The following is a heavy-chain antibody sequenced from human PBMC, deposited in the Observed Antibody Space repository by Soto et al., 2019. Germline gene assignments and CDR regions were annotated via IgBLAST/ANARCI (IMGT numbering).Heavy chain of an antibody. CDR1: GGSFSSYA. CDR3: VHRRDGYNSAFFDY. Sequence: QVQLVQSGAEVKKPGSSVKVSCKASGGSFSSYAFSWVRQAPGQGLEWMGGIIRIFHTPTYAQNFQGRVTMTADESTSTSYMELISLRSDDTAVYYCVHRRDGYNSAFFDYWGQGTLVTVSS. V-gene: IGHV1-69*01. J-gene: IGHJ4*02. D-gene: IGHD5-12*01. CDR2: IIRIFHTP.